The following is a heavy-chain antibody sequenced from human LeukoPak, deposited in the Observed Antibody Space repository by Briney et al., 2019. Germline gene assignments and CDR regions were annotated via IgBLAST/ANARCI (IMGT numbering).Heavy chain of an antibody. Sequence: QTGGSLRLSCAASGFTFRTYAMTWVRQAPGKGLECVSAVSGSGDATFYADSVKGRFTISRDNFKNTLYLQMNSLRGEDTALYYCAKGDSSRWGYWGQGTLVTVSS. CDR2: VSGSGDAT. CDR1: GFTFRTYA. J-gene: IGHJ4*02. D-gene: IGHD6-13*01. CDR3: AKGDSSRWGY. V-gene: IGHV3-23*01.